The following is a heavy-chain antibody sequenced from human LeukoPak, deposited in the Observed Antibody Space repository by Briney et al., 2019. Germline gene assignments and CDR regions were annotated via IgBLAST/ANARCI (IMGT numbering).Heavy chain of an antibody. D-gene: IGHD2/OR15-2a*01. Sequence: PGGSLRLSCAASGFTFSSYAMSWVRQAPGKGLEWVSAITGSGNSTYYADSVKGRFTISRDNSKNTLYLQMNSLRAEDTAVYYCPRENFPLFDYWGQGTLVTVSS. J-gene: IGHJ4*02. CDR3: PRENFPLFDY. CDR1: GFTFSSYA. CDR2: ITGSGNST. V-gene: IGHV3-23*01.